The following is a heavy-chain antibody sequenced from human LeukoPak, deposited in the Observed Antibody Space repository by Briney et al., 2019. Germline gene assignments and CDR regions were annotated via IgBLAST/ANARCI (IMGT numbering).Heavy chain of an antibody. CDR2: INPSGGST. V-gene: IGHV1-46*01. CDR1: GYTFTSYY. D-gene: IGHD4-17*01. J-gene: IGHJ3*02. Sequence: ASVKVSCKASGYTFTSYYMHWVRQAPGQGLEWMGIINPSGGSTSYAQKFQGRVTMTRDTSTSTVYMELSSLRSEDTAVYYCARDPNDDYGVVDAFDIWGQGTMVTVSS. CDR3: ARDPNDDYGVVDAFDI.